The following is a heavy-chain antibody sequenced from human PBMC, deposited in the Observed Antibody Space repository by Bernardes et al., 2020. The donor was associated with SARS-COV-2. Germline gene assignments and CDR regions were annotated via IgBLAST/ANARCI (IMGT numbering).Heavy chain of an antibody. Sequence: ASVKVSCKASGYSFTMYHIHWVRQAPGQRLEWMGWIYPNTGDTEYAQKFRGRVTMTRDTPSTTAYMVLSGLRIDDTAVYYCGRNLGGDTYGYWGDWGQGALVTVSS. D-gene: IGHD5-18*01. CDR3: GRNLGGDTYGYWGD. CDR1: GYSFTMYH. J-gene: IGHJ4*02. CDR2: IYPNTGDT. V-gene: IGHV1-2*02.